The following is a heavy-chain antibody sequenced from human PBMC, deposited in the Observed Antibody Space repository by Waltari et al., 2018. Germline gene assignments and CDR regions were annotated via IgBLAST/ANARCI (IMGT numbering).Heavy chain of an antibody. J-gene: IGHJ6*02. V-gene: IGHV3-53*01. CDR3: ARGMGVTTYIYVENYYGMDV. D-gene: IGHD2-21*02. CDR1: GFTVSSNY. Sequence: EVQLVESGGGLIQPGGSLRLSCAASGFTVSSNYMSWVRQAPGKGLEWVSVIYSVGSTYYADSVKGRFTISRDNSKNTLYLQMNSLRAEDTAVYYCARGMGVTTYIYVENYYGMDVWGQGTTVTVSS. CDR2: IYSVGST.